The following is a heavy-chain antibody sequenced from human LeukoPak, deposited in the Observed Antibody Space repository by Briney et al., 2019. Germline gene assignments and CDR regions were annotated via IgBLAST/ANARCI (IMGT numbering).Heavy chain of an antibody. CDR3: ARDPDFWSGYWYYFDY. J-gene: IGHJ4*02. D-gene: IGHD3-3*01. CDR2: INPSGGST. V-gene: IGHV1-46*01. Sequence: ASVKVSCKASGYTFTSYYMHWVRQAPGQGLEWMGIINPSGGSTSYAQKFQGRVTVTRDTSTSTVYMELSSLRSEDTAVYYCARDPDFWSGYWYYFDYWGQGTLVTVSS. CDR1: GYTFTSYY.